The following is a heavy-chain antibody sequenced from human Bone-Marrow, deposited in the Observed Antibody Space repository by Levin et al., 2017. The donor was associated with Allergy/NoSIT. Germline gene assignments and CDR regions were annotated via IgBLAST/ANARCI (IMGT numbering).Heavy chain of an antibody. J-gene: IGHJ4*02. Sequence: GESLKISCTASGFTFSDHYMDWVRQAPGKGLEWVGRTRNKANSYTTEYAASVKGRFTVSRDESKNSLYLQMNSLKPEDTAVYFCVRAGGGGSDTWDYWGQGTLVTVSS. V-gene: IGHV3-72*01. CDR3: VRAGGGGSDTWDY. CDR2: TRNKANSYTT. CDR1: GFTFSDHY. D-gene: IGHD2-21*01.